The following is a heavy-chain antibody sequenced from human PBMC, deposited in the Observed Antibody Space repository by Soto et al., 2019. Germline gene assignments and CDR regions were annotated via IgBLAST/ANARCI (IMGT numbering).Heavy chain of an antibody. D-gene: IGHD3-22*01. CDR2: MNPNSGNT. CDR1: GYTFTSYD. V-gene: IGHV1-8*01. Sequence: QVQLVQSGAEVKKPGASVKVSCKASGYTFTSYDINWVRQATGQGLEWMGWMNPNSGNTGYAQKFQGRVTMTRNTSXSXXYMELRSLRSEDTAVYYCARLMYYYDSSGYYQAHYYYGMDVWGQGTTVTVSS. J-gene: IGHJ6*02. CDR3: ARLMYYYDSSGYYQAHYYYGMDV.